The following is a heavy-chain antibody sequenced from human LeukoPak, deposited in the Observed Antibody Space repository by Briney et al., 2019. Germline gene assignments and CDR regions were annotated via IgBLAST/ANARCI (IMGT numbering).Heavy chain of an antibody. CDR2: ISSSGSTI. CDR1: GSTFSDYY. Sequence: GSLRLSCAASGSTFSDYYMSWIRQAPGKGLEWISYISSSGSTIYYADSVKGRFTISRDNAKNSLYLQMNSLRAEDTAVYYCARRSTRYCGGDCYFDYWGQGTLVTVSS. D-gene: IGHD2-21*02. J-gene: IGHJ4*02. V-gene: IGHV3-11*01. CDR3: ARRSTRYCGGDCYFDY.